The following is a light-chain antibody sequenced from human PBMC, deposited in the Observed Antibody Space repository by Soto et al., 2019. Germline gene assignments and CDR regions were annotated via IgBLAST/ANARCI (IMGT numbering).Light chain of an antibody. J-gene: IGLJ1*01. CDR1: SSDVGGYNY. CDR2: DVS. CDR3: SSYTSSSTPYV. Sequence: QSALTQPASVSGSPGQSIPIPCTGTSSDVGGYNYVSWYQQHPGKAPKLMIYDVSNRPSGVSNRFSGSKSGNTASLTISGLQAEDEADDYCSSYTSSSTPYVFGTGTKVTVL. V-gene: IGLV2-14*01.